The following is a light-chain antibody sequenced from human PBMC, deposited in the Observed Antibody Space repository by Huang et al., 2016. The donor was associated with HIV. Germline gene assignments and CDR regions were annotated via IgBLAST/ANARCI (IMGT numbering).Light chain of an antibody. CDR1: RSISSN. J-gene: IGKJ4*01. Sequence: EIVMTQSPGTLSVSPGERATLSCRASRSISSNLAWYQQKPGQSPRLLIYGASIRATGVPVRFSGSGSGTEFTLTISSLQFEDSAVYYCQQYNDWLSLTFGGGTKV. CDR2: GAS. V-gene: IGKV3-15*01. CDR3: QQYNDWLSLT.